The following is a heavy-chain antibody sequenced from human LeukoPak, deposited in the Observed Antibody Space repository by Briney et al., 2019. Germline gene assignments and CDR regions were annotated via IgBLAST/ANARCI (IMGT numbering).Heavy chain of an antibody. J-gene: IGHJ4*02. CDR1: GFIFSSYS. Sequence: GGSLRLSCAASGFIFSSYSMNWVRQAPGQGLEWLSYITSSTTLYYADSVKGRFTISRDNAKNSLFLQMNSLRDEDTAVYYCVRGDYYSLDYWGQGTLVTVSS. V-gene: IGHV3-48*02. CDR3: VRGDYYSLDY. CDR2: ITSSTTL. D-gene: IGHD1-26*01.